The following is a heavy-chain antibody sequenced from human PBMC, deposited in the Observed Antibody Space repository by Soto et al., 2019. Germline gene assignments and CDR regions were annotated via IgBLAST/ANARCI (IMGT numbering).Heavy chain of an antibody. V-gene: IGHV4-39*01. J-gene: IGHJ5*02. Sequence: SETLSLTCTVSGGSISSSSYYWGWIRQPPGKGLEWIGSIYYSGSAYYNPSLKSRVTISVDTSKNQFSLKLSSVTAADTAVYYCARQGGRNVVVVAAKWFDPWGQRTRGTVSS. D-gene: IGHD2-15*01. CDR2: IYYSGSA. CDR1: GGSISSSSYY. CDR3: ARQGGRNVVVVAAKWFDP.